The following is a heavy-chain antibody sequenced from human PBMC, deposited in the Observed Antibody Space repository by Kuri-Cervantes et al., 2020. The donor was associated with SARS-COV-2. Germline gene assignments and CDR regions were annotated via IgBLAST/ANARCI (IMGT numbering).Heavy chain of an antibody. D-gene: IGHD3-16*01. Sequence: GGSLRLSCAASGFTFNIYGMHWVRQAPGKGLEWVAVIWYDGANEYYAGSVKGRFTISRDNSKNTVSLHMNSLRAEDTAMYYCARGAANYYYMVVRGKGTTVTVSS. CDR3: ARGAANYYYMVV. J-gene: IGHJ6*03. CDR2: IWYDGANE. CDR1: GFTFNIYG. V-gene: IGHV3-33*01.